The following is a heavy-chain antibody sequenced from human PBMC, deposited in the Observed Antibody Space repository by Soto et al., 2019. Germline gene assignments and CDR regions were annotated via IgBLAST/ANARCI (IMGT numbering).Heavy chain of an antibody. D-gene: IGHD3-22*01. CDR3: ARYYYDTSGYYYDY. V-gene: IGHV4-61*05. Sequence: PSETLSLTCTVSGGSISSSNYYWGWIRPPPGKGLEWIGYIYYNGTTNYNPSLKSRVTMSVGTSKNQFSLKLSSVTAADTAVYYCARYYYDTSGYYYDYWGQGSLVIVSS. CDR2: IYYNGTT. CDR1: GGSISSSNYY. J-gene: IGHJ4*02.